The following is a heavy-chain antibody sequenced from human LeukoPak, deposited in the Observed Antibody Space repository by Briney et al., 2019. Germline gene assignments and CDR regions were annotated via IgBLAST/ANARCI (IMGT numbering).Heavy chain of an antibody. D-gene: IGHD3-22*01. J-gene: IGHJ4*02. CDR2: IIPIFGTA. V-gene: IGHV1-69*05. CDR3: ARGALYDDSSAY. Sequence: SVKVSCKASGGTFSSYAISWVRQAPGQGLEWMGRIIPIFGTANYAQKFQGRVTITTDEYTSTAYMELSSLRSEDTAVYYCARGALYDDSSAYWGQGTLVTVSS. CDR1: GGTFSSYA.